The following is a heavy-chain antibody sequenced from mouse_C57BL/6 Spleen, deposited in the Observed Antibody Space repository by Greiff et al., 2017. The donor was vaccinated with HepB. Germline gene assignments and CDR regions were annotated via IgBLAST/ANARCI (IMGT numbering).Heavy chain of an antibody. D-gene: IGHD3-2*02. V-gene: IGHV1-22*01. CDR1: GYTFTDYN. CDR2: INPNNGGT. Sequence: EVQLQESGPELVKPGASVKMSCKASGYTFTDYNMHWVKQSHGKSLEWIGYINPNNGGTSYNQKFKGKATLTVNNSSSTAYMELRSLTSEDSAVYYCAIRQLRLREYFDYWGQGTTLIVSS. J-gene: IGHJ2*01. CDR3: AIRQLRLREYFDY.